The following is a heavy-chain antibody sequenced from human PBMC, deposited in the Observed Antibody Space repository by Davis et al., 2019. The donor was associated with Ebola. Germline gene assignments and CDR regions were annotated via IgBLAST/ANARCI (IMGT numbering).Heavy chain of an antibody. Sequence: SETLSLTCTVSGGSISGYYWSWIRQPPGKGLEYIGYIYYTGSTKYSPSLNSRVTISVETSTNQFSLKLRSVTAADTAVYYCARIKWGFSYVDYRGQGIPVTVSS. CDR3: ARIKWGFSYVDY. V-gene: IGHV4-59*01. J-gene: IGHJ4*02. D-gene: IGHD5-18*01. CDR2: IYYTGST. CDR1: GGSISGYY.